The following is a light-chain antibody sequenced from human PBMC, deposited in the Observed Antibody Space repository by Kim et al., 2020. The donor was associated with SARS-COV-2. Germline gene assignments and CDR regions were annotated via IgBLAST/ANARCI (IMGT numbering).Light chain of an antibody. CDR1: SSDVGGYNY. J-gene: IGLJ1*01. Sequence: RSVTISCTETSSDVGGYNYVSWYQQHPGKAPKLMIYDVSKRPSGVPDRFSGSKSGNTASLTISGLQAEDEADYYCCSYAGSYTFEVFGTGTKVTVL. CDR3: CSYAGSYTFEV. V-gene: IGLV2-11*01. CDR2: DVS.